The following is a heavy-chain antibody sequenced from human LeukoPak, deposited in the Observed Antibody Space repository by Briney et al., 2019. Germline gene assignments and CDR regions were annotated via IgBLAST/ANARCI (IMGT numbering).Heavy chain of an antibody. V-gene: IGHV4-39*07. J-gene: IGHJ4*02. CDR2: MYYRGST. D-gene: IGHD2-15*01. Sequence: PSETLSLTCTVSGGSISSSSHYWGWIRQPPGKGLEWIGSMYYRGSTYHNPSLKSRVTISVDTSKNQFSLKLSSVTAADTAVYYCAREVCGGSCYFDYWGQGTLVTVSS. CDR3: AREVCGGSCYFDY. CDR1: GGSISSSSHY.